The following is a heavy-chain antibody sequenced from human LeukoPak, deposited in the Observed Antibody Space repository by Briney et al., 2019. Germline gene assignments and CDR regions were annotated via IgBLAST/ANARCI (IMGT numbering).Heavy chain of an antibody. Sequence: GGSLRLSCAASGFTFSSYSMNWVRQAPGKGLEWVSSISSSSSYIYYADSVKGRFTISRDNAKNSLYLQMNSLRAEDTAVYYCARDRRVGRPDWFDPWGQGTLVTVSS. CDR3: ARDRRVGRPDWFDP. J-gene: IGHJ5*02. V-gene: IGHV3-21*01. D-gene: IGHD1-26*01. CDR2: ISSSSSYI. CDR1: GFTFSSYS.